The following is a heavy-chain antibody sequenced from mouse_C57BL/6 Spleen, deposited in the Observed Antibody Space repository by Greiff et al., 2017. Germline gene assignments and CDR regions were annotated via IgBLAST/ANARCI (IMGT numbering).Heavy chain of an antibody. CDR1: GFTFSSYG. CDR2: ISSGGSYT. D-gene: IGHD2-2*01. Sequence: EVKLMESGGDLVKPGGSLKLSCAASGFTFSSYGMSWVRQTPDKRLEWVATISSGGSYTYYPDSVKGRFTISRDNAKNTLYLQMSSLKSEDTAMYYCARQGYHYFDYWGQGTTLTVSS. CDR3: ARQGYHYFDY. V-gene: IGHV5-6*01. J-gene: IGHJ2*01.